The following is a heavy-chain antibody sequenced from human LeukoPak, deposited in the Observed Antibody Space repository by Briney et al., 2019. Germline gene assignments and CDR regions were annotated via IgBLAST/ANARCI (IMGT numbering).Heavy chain of an antibody. CDR3: ARGCYSSFDY. D-gene: IGHD5-18*01. CDR2: TYYRSKWNT. CDR1: GDSLSNNNVA. J-gene: IGHJ4*02. Sequence: SQTLSLTCAVSGDSLSNNNVAWNWIRQSPSRGLEWLGRTYYRSKWNTDYAVSVKSRITINSDTSKNQFSLQPNSVTPEDTAVYYCARGCYSSFDYWDQGTLVTVSS. V-gene: IGHV6-1*01.